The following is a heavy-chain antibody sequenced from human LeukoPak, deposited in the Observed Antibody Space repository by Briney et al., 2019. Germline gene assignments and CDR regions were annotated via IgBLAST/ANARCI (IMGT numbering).Heavy chain of an antibody. Sequence: PGGSLRLSCAASGISFSNYWMHWVRQAPGKGLVWVARIDSKGTGTSYADSVKGRFTISRDYAKNILYLQMNSLRAEDTAVYYCGSVFDYWGQGALVTVSS. J-gene: IGHJ4*02. CDR1: GISFSNYW. V-gene: IGHV3-74*01. CDR3: GSVFDY. CDR2: IDSKGTGT.